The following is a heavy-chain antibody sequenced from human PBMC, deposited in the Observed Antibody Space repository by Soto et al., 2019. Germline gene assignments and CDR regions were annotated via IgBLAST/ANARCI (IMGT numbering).Heavy chain of an antibody. CDR3: ARTGSGYRDAFDI. Sequence: SETLSLTCTVSGGSVSSDSFYWSWIRQPPGKGLEWIGYIYYSGSTNYNPSLKSRVTISVDTSKNQVSLKLSSVTPADTAVYSCARTGSGYRDAFDIWGQGTLVTVS. J-gene: IGHJ3*02. CDR2: IYYSGST. CDR1: GGSVSSDSFY. V-gene: IGHV4-61*01. D-gene: IGHD3-22*01.